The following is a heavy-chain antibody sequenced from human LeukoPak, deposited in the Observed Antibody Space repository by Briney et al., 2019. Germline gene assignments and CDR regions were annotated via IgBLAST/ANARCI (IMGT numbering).Heavy chain of an antibody. CDR3: AKSGGLSGSGRLAMDV. CDR1: GFTFSSYG. V-gene: IGHV3-30*18. J-gene: IGHJ6*02. Sequence: GRSLRLSCAASGFTFSSYGMHWVRQAPGKGLEWVAVISYDGSNKYYADSVKGRFTISRDNSKNTLYLQMNSLRAEDTAVYYCAKSGGLSGSGRLAMDVWGQGTTVTVSS. CDR2: ISYDGSNK. D-gene: IGHD3-10*01.